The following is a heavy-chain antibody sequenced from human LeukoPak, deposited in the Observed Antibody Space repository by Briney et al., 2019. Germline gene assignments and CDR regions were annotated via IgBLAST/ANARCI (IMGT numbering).Heavy chain of an antibody. D-gene: IGHD6-19*01. CDR3: ARGAGWYEY. J-gene: IGHJ4*02. Sequence: SETLSLTCTVSGGSVSGYYWSWLRQPPRKGLEWIAYISHSGNTNYNPSLKSRVTTSKDTSKNQFSLRLNSVTAADTAVYHCARGAGWYEYWGQGTLVTVSS. CDR1: GGSVSGYY. V-gene: IGHV4-59*02. CDR2: ISHSGNT.